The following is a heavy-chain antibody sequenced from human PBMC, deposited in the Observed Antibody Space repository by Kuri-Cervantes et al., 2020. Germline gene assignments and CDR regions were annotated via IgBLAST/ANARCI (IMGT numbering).Heavy chain of an antibody. Sequence: LSLTCVASGFTLSSYGMHWVRQAPGKGLEWVAVIWYDGSNKYYADSVKGRFTISRDNSKNTLYLQMNSLRAEDTAVYYCARDGEQQQVAWYFDYWGQGTLVTVSS. V-gene: IGHV3-33*08. CDR2: IWYDGSNK. J-gene: IGHJ4*02. D-gene: IGHD6-13*01. CDR3: ARDGEQQQVAWYFDY. CDR1: GFTLSSYG.